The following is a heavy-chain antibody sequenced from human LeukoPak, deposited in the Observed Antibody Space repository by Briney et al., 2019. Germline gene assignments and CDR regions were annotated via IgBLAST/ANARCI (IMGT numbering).Heavy chain of an antibody. J-gene: IGHJ3*02. V-gene: IGHV4-39*07. Sequence: PSETLSLTCTVSGDSINTSDYYWGWIRQPPGKGLEWIGNIYHSGSTYYNPSLKSRVTISVDTSKNQFSLKLSSVTAADTAVRYCVRVHVNSGYYFGDAFDIWGQGTMVTVSS. CDR1: GDSINTSDYY. D-gene: IGHD3-22*01. CDR3: VRVHVNSGYYFGDAFDI. CDR2: IYHSGST.